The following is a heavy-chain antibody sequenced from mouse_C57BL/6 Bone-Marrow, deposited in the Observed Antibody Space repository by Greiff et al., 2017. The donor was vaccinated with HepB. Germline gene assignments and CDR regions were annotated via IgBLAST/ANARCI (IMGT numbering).Heavy chain of an antibody. CDR1: GYTFTSYG. Sequence: VHLVESGAELARPGASVKLSCKASGYTFTSYGISWVKQRTGQGLEWIGEIYPRSGNTYYNEKFKGKATLTADKSSSTAYMELRSLTSEDSAVYFCARSGYYGSSYGYAMDYWGQGTSVTVSS. V-gene: IGHV1-81*01. J-gene: IGHJ4*01. CDR2: IYPRSGNT. D-gene: IGHD1-1*01. CDR3: ARSGYYGSSYGYAMDY.